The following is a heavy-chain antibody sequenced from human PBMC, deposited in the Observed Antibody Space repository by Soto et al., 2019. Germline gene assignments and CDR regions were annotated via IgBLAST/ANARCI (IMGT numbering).Heavy chain of an antibody. V-gene: IGHV3-15*07. J-gene: IGHJ3*02. CDR1: GFTFSNAW. D-gene: IGHD3-22*01. CDR3: TTEQGGGYYDSSGDAFDI. Sequence: EVQLVESGGGLVKPGGSLRLSCAASGFTFSNAWMNWVRQAPGKGLEWVGRIKSKTDGGTTDYAAPVKGRFTISRDDSKNTLYLQMNSLKTEDTAVYYCTTEQGGGYYDSSGDAFDIWGQGTMVTVSS. CDR2: IKSKTDGGTT.